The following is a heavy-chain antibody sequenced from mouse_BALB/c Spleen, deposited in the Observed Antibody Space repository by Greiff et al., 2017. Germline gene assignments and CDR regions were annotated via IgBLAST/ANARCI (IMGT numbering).Heavy chain of an antibody. CDR1: GYTFTSYV. CDR2: INPYNDGT. J-gene: IGHJ3*01. D-gene: IGHD2-4*01. V-gene: IGHV1-14*01. CDR3: ARSLYYDYEAWFAY. Sequence: LQESGPELVKPGASVKMSCKASGYTFTSYVMHWVKQKPGQGLEWIGYINPYNDGTKYNEKFKGKATLTSDKSSSTAYMELSSLTSEDSAVYYCARSLYYDYEAWFAYWGQGTLVTVSA.